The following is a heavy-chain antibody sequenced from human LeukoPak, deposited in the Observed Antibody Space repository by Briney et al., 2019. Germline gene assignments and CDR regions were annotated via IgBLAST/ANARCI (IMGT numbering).Heavy chain of an antibody. J-gene: IGHJ4*02. Sequence: PGGSLRLSCAASGFSFSSYWMHWVRQVPGKGLVWVSRIKGDGSDTAYADSAKGRFTISRDNAKNTLYLQMNSLRVDDTAVYHCVRDGHRFDFDYWGQGTLVTVSS. D-gene: IGHD3-10*01. V-gene: IGHV3-74*03. CDR3: VRDGHRFDFDY. CDR1: GFSFSSYW. CDR2: IKGDGSDT.